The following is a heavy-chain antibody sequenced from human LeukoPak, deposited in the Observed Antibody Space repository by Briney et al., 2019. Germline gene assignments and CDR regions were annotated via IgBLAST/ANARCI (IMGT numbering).Heavy chain of an antibody. CDR2: INHSGST. D-gene: IGHD6-13*01. CDR1: GGSFSGYY. V-gene: IGHV4-34*01. CDR3: ARQEISSSYYGLDY. J-gene: IGHJ4*02. Sequence: SETLSLTCAVYGGSFSGYYWSWIRQPPGKGLEWIGEINHSGSTNYNPSLKSRVTISVDTSMNQFSLKVSSVTAADTAVYYCARQEISSSYYGLDYWGQGTLVTVSS.